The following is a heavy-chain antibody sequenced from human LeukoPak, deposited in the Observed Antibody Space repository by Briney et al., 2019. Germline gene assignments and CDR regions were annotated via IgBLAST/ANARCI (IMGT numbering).Heavy chain of an antibody. CDR3: AGSYCSGGSCYSDPTLDY. Sequence: GGSLRLSCAASGFNFCTYSMNWVRQAPGKGLEWVSVISNSGTTYYADSVKGRFTISRDNSKNTLYLQMNSLRAEDTAVYYCAGSYCSGGSCYSDPTLDYWGQGTLVTVSS. D-gene: IGHD2-15*01. V-gene: IGHV3-53*01. CDR1: GFNFCTYS. J-gene: IGHJ4*02. CDR2: ISNSGTT.